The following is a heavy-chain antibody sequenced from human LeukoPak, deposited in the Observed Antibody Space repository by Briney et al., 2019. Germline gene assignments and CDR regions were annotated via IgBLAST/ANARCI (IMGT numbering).Heavy chain of an antibody. CDR1: GGTFSSYA. CDR2: IIPIFGTA. J-gene: IGHJ4*02. CDR3: ARDMGILWPTGGDY. Sequence: ASVKVSCKASGGTFSSYAISWVRQAPGQGLEWMGGIIPIFGTANYAQKFQGRVTITADESTSTAYMELRSLRSDDTAVYYCARDMGILWPTGGDYWGQGTLVTVSS. D-gene: IGHD5-12*01. V-gene: IGHV1-69*13.